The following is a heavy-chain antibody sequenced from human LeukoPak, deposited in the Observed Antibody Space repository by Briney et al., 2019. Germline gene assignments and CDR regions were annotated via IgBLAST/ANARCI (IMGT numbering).Heavy chain of an antibody. D-gene: IGHD2-15*01. CDR1: GFTFSGYS. V-gene: IGHV3-23*01. Sequence: GGSLRLSSAAYGFTFSGYSMSWVRQAPGKGLEWVSGLGRSGDNKYYADSVRGRFTISRDNSKDTVYLQMNSLRAEDTAIYYCVKDRPCDICMPMDAWGQGTRSPFL. CDR2: LGRSGDNK. CDR3: VKDRPCDICMPMDA. J-gene: IGHJ6*02.